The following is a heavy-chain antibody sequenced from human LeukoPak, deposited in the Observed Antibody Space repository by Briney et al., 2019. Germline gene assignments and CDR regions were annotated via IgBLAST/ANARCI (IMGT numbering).Heavy chain of an antibody. CDR2: ISYDGSNK. J-gene: IGHJ6*02. CDR1: GFTFSSYG. V-gene: IGHV3-30*03. CDR3: ARERYYDFWSGYYPTYYYYGMDV. Sequence: GGSLRLSCAASGFTFSSYGMHWVRQAPGKGLEWVAVISYDGSNKYYADSVKGRFTISRDNSKNTLYLQMNSLRAEDTAVYYCARERYYDFWSGYYPTYYYYGMDVWSQGTTVTVSS. D-gene: IGHD3-3*01.